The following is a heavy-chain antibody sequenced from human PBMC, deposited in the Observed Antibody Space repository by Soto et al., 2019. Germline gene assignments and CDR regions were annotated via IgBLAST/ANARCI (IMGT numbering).Heavy chain of an antibody. CDR2: ISYDGYSK. Sequence: PAGSLRLSCAASGFTFSSYAMHWVRQAPGKGLEWVALISYDGYSKWYADAVKGRFTISRDNSNNTLFLEMNSRRADATAVYFCAAIREVDVWGQGTTVTVSS. V-gene: IGHV3-30*03. CDR3: AAIREVDV. J-gene: IGHJ6*02. CDR1: GFTFSSYA. D-gene: IGHD1-26*01.